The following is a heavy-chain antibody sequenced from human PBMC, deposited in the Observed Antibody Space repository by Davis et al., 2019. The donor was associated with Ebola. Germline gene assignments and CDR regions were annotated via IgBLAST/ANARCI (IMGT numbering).Heavy chain of an antibody. CDR3: ARAPTWSQINYYCFDY. V-gene: IGHV1-46*01. CDR1: GQTFTTYY. D-gene: IGHD3-10*01. CDR2: INPSGGST. J-gene: IGHJ4*02. Sequence: ASVKVSCKASGQTFTTYYMHWVRQAPGQGLEWMGIINPSGGSTSYAQKFQGRVTITADESTSTAYMELSSLRSEDTAVYYCARAPTWSQINYYCFDYWGQGTLVTVSS.